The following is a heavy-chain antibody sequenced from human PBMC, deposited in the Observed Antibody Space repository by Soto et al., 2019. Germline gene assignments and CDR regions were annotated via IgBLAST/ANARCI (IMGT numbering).Heavy chain of an antibody. CDR3: AKAAAYHGSASYFPFDD. CDR1: GFSFSSYA. J-gene: IGHJ4*02. D-gene: IGHD3-10*01. Sequence: PGGSLRLSCAASGFSFSSYAMSWVRQAPGKGLEWVSSISGSGAHTYYVDSVKGRFTVSRDNSKNTLYLQMSSLRGEDTAVYKCAKAAAYHGSASYFPFDDWGLGTRVTAPQ. CDR2: ISGSGAHT. V-gene: IGHV3-23*01.